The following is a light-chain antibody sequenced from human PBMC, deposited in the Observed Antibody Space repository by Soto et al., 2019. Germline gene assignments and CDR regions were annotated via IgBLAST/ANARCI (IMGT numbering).Light chain of an antibody. V-gene: IGKV3-20*01. CDR2: GAS. CDR1: QSVSNY. J-gene: IGKJ1*01. Sequence: EIVLTHSPGTLSLSPGERATLSCRASQSVSNYLAWYQQKPGQAPRLLIYGASRRATVIPDRFSGSGSGTDFTLTISRLEPEDFAVYYCQQYGGSPQTFGQGTKVDIK. CDR3: QQYGGSPQT.